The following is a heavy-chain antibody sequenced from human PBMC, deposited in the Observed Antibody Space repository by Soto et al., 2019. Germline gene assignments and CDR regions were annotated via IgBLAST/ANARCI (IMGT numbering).Heavy chain of an antibody. J-gene: IGHJ6*02. CDR2: IHYRGNT. V-gene: IGHV4-30-4*01. Sequence: QVQLQESGPGLVKPSQTLSLSCAVSGGSIRSGDHYWSWIHQAPGKGLEWIGFIHYRGNTYYKPSLKSRVSISVDTSKNHFSLNLSSVTAADTAVYYCAREVTTGSYYYGLDVWGQGTKVTVSS. CDR1: GGSIRSGDHY. CDR3: AREVTTGSYYYGLDV. D-gene: IGHD4-17*01.